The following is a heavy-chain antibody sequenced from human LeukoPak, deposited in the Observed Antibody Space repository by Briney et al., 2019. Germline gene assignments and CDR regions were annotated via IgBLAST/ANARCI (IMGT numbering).Heavy chain of an antibody. CDR3: TRSASVDIGGRPDFCYFDL. Sequence: GGSLKLSCEGSGFSFNGYGLHWVRQASGKGLEWIGRIRSKANYYATAYVESVKGRFIVSRDDSKRLAYLQMNDLKTEDTAVYYCTRSASVDIGGRPDFCYFDLWGRGTLVTVSS. J-gene: IGHJ2*01. V-gene: IGHV3-73*01. D-gene: IGHD1-26*01. CDR2: IRSKANYYAT. CDR1: GFSFNGYG.